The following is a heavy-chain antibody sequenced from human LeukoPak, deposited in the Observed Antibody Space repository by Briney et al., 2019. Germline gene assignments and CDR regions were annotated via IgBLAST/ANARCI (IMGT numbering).Heavy chain of an antibody. CDR3: ARVDTLLDP. CDR1: GYTFTCYY. Sequence: ASVQVSCKASGYTFTCYYMHWVRQAPGQGLEWMGWINPNSGGTNYAQKFQGRVTMTRDTSISTAYMDLSRLTSDDTAVYYCARVDTLLDPWGQGTLVTVSS. V-gene: IGHV1-2*02. D-gene: IGHD2/OR15-2a*01. CDR2: INPNSGGT. J-gene: IGHJ5*02.